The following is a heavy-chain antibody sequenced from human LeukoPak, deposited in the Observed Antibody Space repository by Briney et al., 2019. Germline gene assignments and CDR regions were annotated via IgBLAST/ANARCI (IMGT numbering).Heavy chain of an antibody. CDR3: ARDYDILTGYQDY. CDR2: INHSGST. J-gene: IGHJ4*02. Sequence: KAGGSLRLSCAASGFTFSDYYMSWIRQPPGKGLEWIGEINHSGSTNYNPSLKSRVTISVDTSKNQFSLKLSSVTAADTAVYYCARDYDILTGYQDYWGQGTLVTVSS. V-gene: IGHV4-34*01. CDR1: GFTFSDYY. D-gene: IGHD3-9*01.